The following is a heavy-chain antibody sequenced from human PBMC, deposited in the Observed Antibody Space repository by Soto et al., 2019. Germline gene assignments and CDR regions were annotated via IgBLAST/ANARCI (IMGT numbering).Heavy chain of an antibody. D-gene: IGHD3-3*02. J-gene: IGHJ5*02. CDR2: VYHSGAT. V-gene: IGHV4-38-2*02. Sequence: SETLALTSTVSGNSMTSGFYWAWIRQPQGKGLEWIGSVYHSGATYYNSSLQDRVSISVDTSKNHFSLKRSSVTAADTGPYYCASERISMRPSGWFEPWGQGTQVTVSS. CDR3: ASERISMRPSGWFEP. CDR1: GNSMTSGFY.